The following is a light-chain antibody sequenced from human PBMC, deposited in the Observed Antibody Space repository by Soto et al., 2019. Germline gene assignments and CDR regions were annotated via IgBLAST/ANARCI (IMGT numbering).Light chain of an antibody. Sequence: EIVLTQSPGTLSLSPGERATLSCRANQTINNNYFAWYQQKHGQAPRLLLYGASSRATGIPVRFSGSGSGTDFTLTITRLEPEDCAVYYCHQYGSSVLTFGGGTTVEVK. CDR2: GAS. V-gene: IGKV3-20*01. CDR3: HQYGSSVLT. CDR1: QTINNNY. J-gene: IGKJ4*01.